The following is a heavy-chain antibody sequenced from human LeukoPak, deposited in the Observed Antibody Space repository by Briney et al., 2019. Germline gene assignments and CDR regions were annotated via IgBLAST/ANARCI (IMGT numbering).Heavy chain of an antibody. Sequence: SETLSLTCTVSGGSISSYYWSWIRQPPGKGLEWIGYIYYSGSTNYNPSLKSRVTISVDTSKNQFSLKLSSVTAADTAVYYCARVTRQNTAMVLWGGPRDPTRENYMDVWGKGTTVTISS. CDR1: GGSISSYY. D-gene: IGHD5-18*01. V-gene: IGHV4-59*01. J-gene: IGHJ6*03. CDR2: IYYSGST. CDR3: ARVTRQNTAMVLWGGPRDPTRENYMDV.